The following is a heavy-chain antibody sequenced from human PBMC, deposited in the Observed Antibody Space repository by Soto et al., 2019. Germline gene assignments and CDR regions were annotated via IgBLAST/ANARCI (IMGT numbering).Heavy chain of an antibody. Sequence: GGSLRLSCAASGFTFSSYGMHWVRQAPGKGLEWVAVISYDGSNKYYADSVKGRFTISRDNSKNTLYLQMNSLRAEDTAVYYCATVRGFGTPWNAFDIWGQGTMVTVSS. CDR2: ISYDGSNK. CDR1: GFTFSSYG. CDR3: ATVRGFGTPWNAFDI. J-gene: IGHJ3*02. V-gene: IGHV3-30*03. D-gene: IGHD3-10*01.